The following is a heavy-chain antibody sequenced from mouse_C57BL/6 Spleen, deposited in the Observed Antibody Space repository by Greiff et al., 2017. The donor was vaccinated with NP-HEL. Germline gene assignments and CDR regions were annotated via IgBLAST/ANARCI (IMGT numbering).Heavy chain of an antibody. CDR1: GFTFSNYW. J-gene: IGHJ3*01. CDR3: TGDYYDSAGFAY. Sequence: EVKVEESGGGLVQPGGSMKLSCVASGFTFSNYWMNWVRQSPEQGLEWVAQIRLKSDNYATHYAESVKGRFTISRDDSKSSVYLQMNNLRAEDTGIYYCTGDYYDSAGFAYWGQGTLVTVSA. CDR2: IRLKSDNYAT. V-gene: IGHV6-3*01. D-gene: IGHD2-4*01.